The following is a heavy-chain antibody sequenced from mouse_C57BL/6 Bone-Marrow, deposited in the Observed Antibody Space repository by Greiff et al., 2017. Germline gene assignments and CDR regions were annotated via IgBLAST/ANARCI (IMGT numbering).Heavy chain of an antibody. CDR2: IDPENGDT. CDR1: GFNIKDDY. V-gene: IGHV14-4*01. CDR3: TTFMVTTRGDD. J-gene: IGHJ2*01. D-gene: IGHD2-2*01. Sequence: EVQLQESGAELVRPGASVKLSCTASGFNIKDDYMHWVKQRPEQGLEWIGWIDPENGDTEYASKFQGKATITADTSSNTAYLQLSSLTSEDTAVYYCTTFMVTTRGDDWGQGTTLTVSS.